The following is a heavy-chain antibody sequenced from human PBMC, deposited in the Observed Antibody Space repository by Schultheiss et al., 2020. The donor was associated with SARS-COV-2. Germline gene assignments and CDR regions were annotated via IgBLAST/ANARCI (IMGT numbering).Heavy chain of an antibody. CDR2: INHSGST. Sequence: SETLSLTCAVYGGSFSGYYWSWIRQPPGKGLEWIGEINHSGSTNYNPSLKSRVTMSVDTSKNQFSLKLSSVTAADTAVYYCASHRIAAADHWYFDLWGRGTLVTVSS. CDR1: GGSFSGYY. V-gene: IGHV4-34*01. J-gene: IGHJ2*01. CDR3: ASHRIAAADHWYFDL. D-gene: IGHD6-13*01.